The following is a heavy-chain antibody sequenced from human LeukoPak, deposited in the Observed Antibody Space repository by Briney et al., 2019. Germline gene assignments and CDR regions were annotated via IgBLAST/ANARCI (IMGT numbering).Heavy chain of an antibody. D-gene: IGHD2-21*02. CDR2: VNTDGTSS. Sequence: PGGSLRLSCAASGFTFSSHGMHWVRQAPGKGLVWVEHVNTDGTSSSYVDSVKGRFTISRDNAKNTLYLQMNSLRAEDTAVYYCARDIPNCSKGAIDIWGQGTMVTVSS. J-gene: IGHJ3*02. V-gene: IGHV3-74*01. CDR3: ARDIPNCSKGAIDI. CDR1: GFTFSSHG.